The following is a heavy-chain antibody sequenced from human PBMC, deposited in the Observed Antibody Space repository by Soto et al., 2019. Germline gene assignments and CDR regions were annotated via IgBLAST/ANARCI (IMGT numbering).Heavy chain of an antibody. CDR2: INAHSGGT. CDR1: GFSFTGYY. V-gene: IGHV1-2*02. CDR3: AKDLTRQPAYWSDH. J-gene: IGHJ4*02. Sequence: ASVKVSCKASGFSFTGYYIHWLRQAPGQGLEWMGWINAHSGGTEYAQKFQGRVTLTRDTSIATAYLTLTSLTSDDTALYYCAKDLTRQPAYWSDHWGQGTQVTVSS. D-gene: IGHD3-16*01.